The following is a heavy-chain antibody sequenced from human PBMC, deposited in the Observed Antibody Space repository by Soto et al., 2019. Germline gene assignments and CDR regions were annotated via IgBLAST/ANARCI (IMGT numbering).Heavy chain of an antibody. J-gene: IGHJ6*02. Sequence: QVQLVESGGGVVQPGRSLRLSCAASGFTFSPHAMHWVRQGPGKGLEWVALISYDGSNKYYADSVKGRFTISRDNSKNTLYLQMNSLRGEDTAVYYCARERNTGYEYPYYYGMDVWGQGTTVTVSS. CDR3: ARERNTGYEYPYYYGMDV. V-gene: IGHV3-30-3*01. CDR2: ISYDGSNK. D-gene: IGHD5-12*01. CDR1: GFTFSPHA.